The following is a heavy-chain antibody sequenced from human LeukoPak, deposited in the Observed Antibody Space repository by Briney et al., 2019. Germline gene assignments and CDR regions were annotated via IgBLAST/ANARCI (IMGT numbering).Heavy chain of an antibody. V-gene: IGHV4-59*08. CDR3: ARHGGSWTFDY. Sequence: SDTLFLTCTISGGSIGSYYWTWIRQPPGKGLDGIGYFDYSGSTNYNPSFKSRVTMSVDTSKNQFSLKLSSVTAADTAVYFCARHGGSWTFDYWGQGTLVTVSS. D-gene: IGHD6-13*01. CDR2: FDYSGST. CDR1: GGSIGSYY. J-gene: IGHJ4*02.